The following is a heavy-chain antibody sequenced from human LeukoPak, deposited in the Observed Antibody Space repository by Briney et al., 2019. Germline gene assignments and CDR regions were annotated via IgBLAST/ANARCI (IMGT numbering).Heavy chain of an antibody. CDR1: GFTFSGFA. J-gene: IGHJ4*02. Sequence: PGGSLRLSCAASGFTFSGFAMNWVRQAPGKGLEWVSYITSSSSPIYYAASVKGQFAISRDNAKNSLYLQMSNLRAEDTAVYYCVGDLYSVSSFWGQGTLVTVSS. CDR3: VGDLYSVSSF. D-gene: IGHD2-15*01. V-gene: IGHV3-48*01. CDR2: ITSSSSPI.